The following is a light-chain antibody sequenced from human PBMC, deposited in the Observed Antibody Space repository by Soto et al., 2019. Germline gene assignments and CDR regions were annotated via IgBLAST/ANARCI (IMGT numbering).Light chain of an antibody. Sequence: QSALAQPASVSGSPGQSITISFTGTSSDIGGYDYVSWYQQRPGKAPKLMIYEVRYRPSGVSNRFSGSKSGNTASLTISGLQAEDEADYYCCSYTRTSNHYFFGSGTKVTVL. CDR3: CSYTRTSNHYF. V-gene: IGLV2-14*01. J-gene: IGLJ1*01. CDR1: SSDIGGYDY. CDR2: EVR.